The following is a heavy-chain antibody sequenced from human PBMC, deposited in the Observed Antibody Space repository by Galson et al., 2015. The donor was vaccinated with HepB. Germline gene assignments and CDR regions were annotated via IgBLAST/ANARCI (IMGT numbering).Heavy chain of an antibody. V-gene: IGHV3-23*01. CDR1: GFIFSTYA. CDR3: TKHSGTGVVVLAIGVADS. CDR2: ISNNGGKT. Sequence: SLRLSCAASGFIFSTYAMSWVRQAPGKGLEWVSTISNNGGKTYYADSVKGRFTISRDNSKNTLFLQMKSLRVEDTAIYSCTKHSGTGVVVLAIGVADSWGQGTLVTVSS. D-gene: IGHD2-21*01. J-gene: IGHJ4*02.